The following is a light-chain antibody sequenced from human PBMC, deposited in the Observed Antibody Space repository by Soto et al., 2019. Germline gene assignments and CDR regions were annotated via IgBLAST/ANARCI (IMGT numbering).Light chain of an antibody. CDR2: DAS. CDR1: QSIHTS. CDR3: QQRKNWPPTT. Sequence: VLRQSPATLSLSRLETATLSFITIQSIHTSLAWYQQRPGQPPRLLIFDASNRATGVPVRFSGSGSGTVFTLTIGSLEPEDSAVYYCQQRKNWPPTTFGQGTDWRL. V-gene: IGKV3-11*01. J-gene: IGKJ5*01.